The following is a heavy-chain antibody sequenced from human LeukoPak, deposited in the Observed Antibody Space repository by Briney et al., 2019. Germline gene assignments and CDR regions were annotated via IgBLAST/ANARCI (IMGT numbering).Heavy chain of an antibody. CDR2: IWYDGSNK. CDR3: ARGGPEWPLDD. D-gene: IGHD3-3*01. J-gene: IGHJ4*02. Sequence: AGSLSLSCAVSGFCFSTYGMLWVRQPQGKGLEWVAVIWYDGSNKYYADSVKGRFTISRDNSKNTLYLQMNSLRVEDTAVYYCARGGPEWPLDDWGQGTLVTVST. V-gene: IGHV3-33*01. CDR1: GFCFSTYG.